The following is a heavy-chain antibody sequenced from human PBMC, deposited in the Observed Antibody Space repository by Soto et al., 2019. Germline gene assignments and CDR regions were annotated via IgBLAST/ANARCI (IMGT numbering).Heavy chain of an antibody. V-gene: IGHV1-3*01. D-gene: IGHD4-4*01. CDR1: GYTFTAYS. CDR3: ARDWHDYISFDI. J-gene: IGHJ3*02. Sequence: ASVKVSCKASGYTFTAYSMHWVRQAPGQRLEWMGWINAGNGNTKYSQKFQGRVTITRDTSASTAYLALSSLRSDDTAVYYCARDWHDYISFDIWGQGTMVTVSS. CDR2: INAGNGNT.